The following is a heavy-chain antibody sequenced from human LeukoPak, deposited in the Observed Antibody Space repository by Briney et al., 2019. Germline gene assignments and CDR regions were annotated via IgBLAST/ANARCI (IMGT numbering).Heavy chain of an antibody. D-gene: IGHD3-10*01. CDR2: ISGSGGST. J-gene: IGHJ4*02. CDR1: GFTFSSYA. Sequence: GGSLRLSCAASGFTFSSYAMSWVRQAPGKGLEWVSAISGSGGSTYYADSVKGRFTISRDNSKNTLYLQMNSLRAEDTAVYYCAKDGLLSDITMVRGVPPRPYWGQGTLVTVSS. V-gene: IGHV3-23*01. CDR3: AKDGLLSDITMVRGVPPRPY.